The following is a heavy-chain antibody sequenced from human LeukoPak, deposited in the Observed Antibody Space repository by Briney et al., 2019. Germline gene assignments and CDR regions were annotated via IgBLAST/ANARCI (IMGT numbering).Heavy chain of an antibody. CDR3: TRDAPGYCSSTSCPPGVY. V-gene: IGHV3-49*03. J-gene: IGHJ4*02. Sequence: GGSLRLSCAASGFTFSDYSMNWFRQAPGKGLEWVGFIRSKAYGGTTEYAASVKGRFTISRDDSKSIAYLQMNSLKTEDTAVYYCTRDAPGYCSSTSCPPGVYWGQGTLVTVSS. CDR1: GFTFSDYS. D-gene: IGHD2-2*01. CDR2: IRSKAYGGTT.